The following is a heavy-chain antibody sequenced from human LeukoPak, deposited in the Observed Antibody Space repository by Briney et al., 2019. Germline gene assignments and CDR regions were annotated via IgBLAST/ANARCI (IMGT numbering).Heavy chain of an antibody. CDR2: LSGSGGST. J-gene: IGHJ4*02. D-gene: IGHD6-13*01. CDR3: AKATSWYLGQFDY. CDR1: GFTFTSNA. V-gene: IGHV3-23*01. Sequence: GGSLRLSCAASGFTFTSNAMSWVRQAPGKGLEWVSSLSGSGGSTYYADSVKGQFTISRDISKNTLYLQMNSLRAEDTAVYYCAKATSWYLGQFDYWGQGTLVTVSS.